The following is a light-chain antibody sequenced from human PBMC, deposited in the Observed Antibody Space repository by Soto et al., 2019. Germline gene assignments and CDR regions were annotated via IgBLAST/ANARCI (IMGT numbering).Light chain of an antibody. CDR2: GAS. J-gene: IGKJ1*01. Sequence: DLQMTQSPSTLSASVGDRVTITCRPSQSIGGQLAWYQQKPGKAPRLLIYGASTLEGGVPSRFSGSGSGTEFTLTISSLQPDDFATYYCQQYTSYWTFGQGTKVEV. V-gene: IGKV1-5*03. CDR1: QSIGGQ. CDR3: QQYTSYWT.